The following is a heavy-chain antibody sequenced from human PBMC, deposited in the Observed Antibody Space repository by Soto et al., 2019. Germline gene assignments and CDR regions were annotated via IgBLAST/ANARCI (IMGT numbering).Heavy chain of an antibody. CDR3: ARQRVLPAQYYFDS. CDR1: GGSVSRGSYY. Sequence: PSETLSLTCFVSGGSVSRGSYYWTWIRQPPGKGLEWIGYILDSGTTDYNPSLKSRVTMSVDTSKNQFSLNLRSVTAADTAVYYCARQRVLPAQYYFDSWGQGVVGTVSS. CDR2: ILDSGTT. D-gene: IGHD6-13*01. V-gene: IGHV4-61*01. J-gene: IGHJ4*02.